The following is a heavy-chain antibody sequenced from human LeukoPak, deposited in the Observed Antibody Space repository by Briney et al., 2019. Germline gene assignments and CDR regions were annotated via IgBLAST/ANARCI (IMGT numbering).Heavy chain of an antibody. CDR3: AKDPAARPLRLITDDAFDI. CDR1: GFTFSSDS. Sequence: GGSLRLSCAASGFTFSSDSMNWVRQAPGKGLEWVSFIRYDGSNTFYADSVQGRFTISRDNSKNTLYLQMNSLRTEDTAVYYCAKDPAARPLRLITDDAFDIWGQGTMVTVSS. V-gene: IGHV3-30*02. CDR2: IRYDGSNT. D-gene: IGHD2-21*02. J-gene: IGHJ3*02.